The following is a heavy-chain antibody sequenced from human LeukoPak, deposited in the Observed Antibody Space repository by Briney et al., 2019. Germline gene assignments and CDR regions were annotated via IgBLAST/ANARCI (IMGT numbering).Heavy chain of an antibody. CDR1: GFVFSASY. CDR2: IKPDGSEK. Sequence: PGGSLRLSCAASGFVFSASYMSWVRKAPGKGLEWVATIKPDGSEKCHVDSVSGRFTISRDNTNDSLFLQMNSLRVDDTAVYYCVRGGTYWTVSWGQGTLVNVS. CDR3: VRGGTYWTVS. J-gene: IGHJ5*01. V-gene: IGHV3-7*01.